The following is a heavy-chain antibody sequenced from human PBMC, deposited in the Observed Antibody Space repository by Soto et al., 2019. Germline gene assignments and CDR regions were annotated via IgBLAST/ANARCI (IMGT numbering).Heavy chain of an antibody. CDR2: INPSGGST. Sequence: ASVKVSCKASGYTFTSYYMHWVRQAPGQGLEWMGIINPSGGSTSYVQKFQGRVTMTRDTSTSTVYMELSSLRSEDTAVYYCARDQRGSSSGSQQYYYGMDVWGQGTTVTVSS. D-gene: IGHD6-6*01. V-gene: IGHV1-46*01. J-gene: IGHJ6*02. CDR1: GYTFTSYY. CDR3: ARDQRGSSSGSQQYYYGMDV.